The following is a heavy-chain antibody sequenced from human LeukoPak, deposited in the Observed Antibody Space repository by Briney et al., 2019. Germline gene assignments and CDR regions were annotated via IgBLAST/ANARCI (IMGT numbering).Heavy chain of an antibody. D-gene: IGHD3-22*01. CDR1: GFTFSSYA. J-gene: IGHJ4*02. Sequence: GGSLRLSCAASGFTFSSYAMSWVRQAPGKGLDWVSVMSGSGGSTYYADSVKGRFTISRDNSKKTLYLQMHSLRAEDTTVYYCAKRFMVVVTQDDYVDYWGQGTLVTVSS. CDR2: MSGSGGST. V-gene: IGHV3-23*01. CDR3: AKRFMVVVTQDDYVDY.